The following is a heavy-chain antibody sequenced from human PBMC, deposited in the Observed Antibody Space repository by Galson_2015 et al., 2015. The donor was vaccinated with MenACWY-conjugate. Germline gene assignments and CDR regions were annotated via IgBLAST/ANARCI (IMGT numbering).Heavy chain of an antibody. CDR2: ISGNGGTI. CDR3: VKSPRVIISSFES. Sequence: SLRLSCAGSGFTFSTYAMHWVRQAPGKGPEYVSVISGNGGTIFHADSVKGRFTISRDNSKNTLYLQMNNVTTEDTAVYFCVKSPRVIISSFESLGQGTLVTVSS. CDR1: GFTFSTYA. J-gene: IGHJ4*02. V-gene: IGHV3-64D*06. D-gene: IGHD2-21*01.